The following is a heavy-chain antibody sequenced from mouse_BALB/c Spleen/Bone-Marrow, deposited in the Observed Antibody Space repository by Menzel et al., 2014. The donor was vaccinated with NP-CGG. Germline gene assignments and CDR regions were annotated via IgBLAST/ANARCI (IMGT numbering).Heavy chain of an antibody. CDR1: GHTFTTYW. CDR2: INPSTAYT. J-gene: IGHJ4*01. V-gene: IGHV1-7*01. Sequence: VKLMESGAELAKPGASVKMSCKASGHTFTTYWMHWVKQRPGQGLEWIGYINPSTAYTDYNQRFEDKATLTADKSSSTAYMQLSSLTSEDSAVYYCARDLDYWGQGTSVTVSS. CDR3: ARDLDY.